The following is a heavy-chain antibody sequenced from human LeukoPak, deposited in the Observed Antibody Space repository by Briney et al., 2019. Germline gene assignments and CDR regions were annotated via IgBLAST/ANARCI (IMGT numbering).Heavy chain of an antibody. CDR3: ASSIVVVPAANAGPYGMDV. CDR2: ISAYNGNT. CDR1: GYTFTSYG. Sequence: ASVKVSCKASGYTFTSYGISWVRQAPGQGLEWMGWISAYNGNTNYAQKLQGRVTMTTDTSTSTAYMELRSLRSDDTAVYYCASSIVVVPAANAGPYGMDVWGKGTTVTASS. V-gene: IGHV1-18*04. D-gene: IGHD2-2*01. J-gene: IGHJ6*04.